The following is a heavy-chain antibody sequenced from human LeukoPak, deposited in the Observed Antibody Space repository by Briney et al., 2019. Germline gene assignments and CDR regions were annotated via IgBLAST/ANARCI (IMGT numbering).Heavy chain of an antibody. CDR3: ARGSPPGVTRPDYFDY. J-gene: IGHJ4*02. CDR1: GYTFTSYY. D-gene: IGHD5-18*01. Sequence: ASVKVSCKASGYTFTSYYMHWVRQAPGQGLEWMGIINPSGGSTSYAQKFQGRVTMTRDTSTSIVYMELSSLRSEDTAVYYCARGSPPGVTRPDYFDYWGQGTPVTVSS. V-gene: IGHV1-46*01. CDR2: INPSGGST.